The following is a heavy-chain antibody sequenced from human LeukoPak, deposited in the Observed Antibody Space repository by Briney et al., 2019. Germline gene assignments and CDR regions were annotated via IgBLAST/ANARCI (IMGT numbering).Heavy chain of an antibody. D-gene: IGHD5-24*01. CDR1: GYTFTSYA. V-gene: IGHV1-3*01. J-gene: IGHJ4*02. Sequence: ASVKVSCKASGYTFTSYAMHWVRQAPGQRLEWMGWINAGNGNTKYSQKFQGRVTITRDTSASTAYMELSSLRSEDTAVYYCAGPLMATIKPLGYWGQGTLVTVSS. CDR2: INAGNGNT. CDR3: AGPLMATIKPLGY.